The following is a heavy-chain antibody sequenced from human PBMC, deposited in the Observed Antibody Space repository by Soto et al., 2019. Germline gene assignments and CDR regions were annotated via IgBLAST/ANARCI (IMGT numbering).Heavy chain of an antibody. CDR3: ARESVEQWRHQYWFDP. D-gene: IGHD6-19*01. Sequence: QVQLVQSGGEVKKPRATVKVSCKASGYTFTSYGIGWVRQAPGQGREWVVWISPYNGKINYAQKFQGRVTMTTDTSTRTAYMELRSLRSDDTAVYYCARESVEQWRHQYWFDPWGQGTLVTVSS. J-gene: IGHJ5*02. CDR1: GYTFTSYG. CDR2: ISPYNGKI. V-gene: IGHV1-18*01.